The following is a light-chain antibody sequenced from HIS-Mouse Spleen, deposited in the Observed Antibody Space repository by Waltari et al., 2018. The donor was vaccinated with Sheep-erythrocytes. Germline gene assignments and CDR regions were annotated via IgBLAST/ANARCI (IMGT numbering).Light chain of an antibody. J-gene: IGLJ3*02. CDR2: EGS. CDR1: SSAVGSYNL. V-gene: IGLV2-23*01. Sequence: QSALTQPASVSGSPGQSITISCTGTSSAVGSYNLVSWYQQHQGKAPKLMIYEGSKRPSGVSNRFSGSKSGKTASLTISGLQAEDEADYYCCSYAGSSTPWVFGGGTKLTVL. CDR3: CSYAGSSTPWV.